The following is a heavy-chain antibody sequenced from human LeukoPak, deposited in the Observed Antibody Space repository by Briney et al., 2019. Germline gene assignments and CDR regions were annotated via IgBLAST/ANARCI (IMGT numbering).Heavy chain of an antibody. CDR2: IKQDGSEK. CDR1: GFTFSSYW. CDR3: ARGSEGYCSSTSCPFDY. J-gene: IGHJ4*02. V-gene: IGHV3-7*01. Sequence: SGGCLRLSCAASGFTFSSYWMSWVRQAPGKGLEWVANIKQDGSEKYYVDSVKGRFTISRDNAKNSLYLQMNSLRAEDTAVYYCARGSEGYCSSTSCPFDYWGQGTLVTVSS. D-gene: IGHD2-2*01.